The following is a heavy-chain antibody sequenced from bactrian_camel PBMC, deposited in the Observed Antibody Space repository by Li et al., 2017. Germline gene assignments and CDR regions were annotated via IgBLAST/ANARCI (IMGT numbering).Heavy chain of an antibody. CDR2: LTSYGSP. V-gene: IGHV3S53*01. D-gene: IGHD6*01. J-gene: IGHJ4*01. CDR1: GSSFDDSD. CDR3: GAGDGRAGYCTDY. Sequence: HVQLVESGGGPVQPGGSLRLSCIGSGSSFDDSDMGWYRQGPGGECKLVSSLTSYGSPVYADSVKGRFTISRDNAKNTVYLQMDSLKPEDTGLYYCGAGDGRAGYCTDYWGQGTQVTV.